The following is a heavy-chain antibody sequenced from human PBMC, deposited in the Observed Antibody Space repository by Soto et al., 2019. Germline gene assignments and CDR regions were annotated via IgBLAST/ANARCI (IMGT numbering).Heavy chain of an antibody. CDR3: ARDYNDSRGYYVAFDI. CDR1: GGSISSYY. CDR2: ISYSGST. V-gene: IGHV4-59*01. J-gene: IGHJ3*02. Sequence: TLSLTCTVSGGSISSYYWSWIRQPPGKGLEWIGYISYSGSTNYNPSLKSRVSMSVDTSKNQFSLKLSSVTAADTAVYYCARDYNDSRGYYVAFDIWGQGTMVTVSS. D-gene: IGHD3-22*01.